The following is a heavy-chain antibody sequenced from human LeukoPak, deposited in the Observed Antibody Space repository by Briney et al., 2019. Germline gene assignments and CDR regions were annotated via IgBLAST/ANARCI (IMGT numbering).Heavy chain of an antibody. Sequence: GGSLRLSCAASGFTFNNYAMSWVRQAPGKGLEWVSAISGSGGNTFYADSVKGRFTTSRDNAKNSLYLQMNSLRAEDTAVYYCARVSGSSSHFDYWGQGTLVTVSS. V-gene: IGHV3-23*01. D-gene: IGHD1-26*01. J-gene: IGHJ4*02. CDR3: ARVSGSSSHFDY. CDR2: ISGSGGNT. CDR1: GFTFNNYA.